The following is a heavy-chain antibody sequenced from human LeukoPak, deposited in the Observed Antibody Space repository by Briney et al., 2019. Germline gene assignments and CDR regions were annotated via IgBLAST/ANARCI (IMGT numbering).Heavy chain of an antibody. J-gene: IGHJ4*02. V-gene: IGHV3-23*01. CDR2: IRSDGGST. Sequence: QPGGSLRLSCSASGITFSSYDMSWVRQAPGKGLEWVSFIRSDGGSTLYADSVKGRFTISRDNSKNTLYAEMTSLRAEDTAVYYCATLAYAYSSPFDYWGQGTLVTVSS. CDR1: GITFSSYD. CDR3: ATLAYAYSSPFDY. D-gene: IGHD6-13*01.